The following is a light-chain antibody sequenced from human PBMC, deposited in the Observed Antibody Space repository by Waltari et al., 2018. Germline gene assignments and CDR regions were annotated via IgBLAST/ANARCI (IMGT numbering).Light chain of an antibody. CDR3: QQSYSTPYT. CDR1: KSISSY. CDR2: AAS. Sequence: DIQMTQSPSSLSASVGDRVTITCRASKSISSYLNWYQQKPGKAPKLLIYAASSLQSGVSSRFSGSGSGTDFTLTISSLQPEDFATYYCQQSYSTPYTFGQGTKLEIK. V-gene: IGKV1-39*01. J-gene: IGKJ2*01.